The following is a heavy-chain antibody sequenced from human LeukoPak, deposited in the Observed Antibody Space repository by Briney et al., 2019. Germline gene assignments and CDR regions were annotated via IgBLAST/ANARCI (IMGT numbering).Heavy chain of an antibody. CDR2: IYSGGST. CDR3: ARGALDTAMVSAYYYYYMDV. J-gene: IGHJ6*03. V-gene: IGHV3-53*01. Sequence: GGPLRLSCAASGFTVSSNYMSWVRQAPGKGLEWVSVIYSGGSTYYADSVKGRFTISRDNSKNTLYLQMNSLRAEDTAVYYCARGALDTAMVSAYYYYYMDVWGKGTTVTVSS. CDR1: GFTVSSNY. D-gene: IGHD5-18*01.